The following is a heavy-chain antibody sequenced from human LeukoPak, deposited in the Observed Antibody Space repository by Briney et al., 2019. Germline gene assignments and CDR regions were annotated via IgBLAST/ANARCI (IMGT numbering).Heavy chain of an antibody. CDR3: ANSTVTTPFADY. V-gene: IGHV3-23*01. D-gene: IGHD4-11*01. CDR2: ISGSGGST. Sequence: GGSLRLSCAASGFTFSSYAMSWVRQAPGKGLEWVSAISGSGGSTYYADSVKGRFTISRDNSKNTLYLQMNSPRAEDTAVYYCANSTVTTPFADYWGQGTLVTVSS. J-gene: IGHJ4*02. CDR1: GFTFSSYA.